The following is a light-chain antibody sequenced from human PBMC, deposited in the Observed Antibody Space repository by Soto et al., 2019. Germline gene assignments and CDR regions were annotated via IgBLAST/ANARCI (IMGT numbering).Light chain of an antibody. CDR1: EDINSR. V-gene: IGKV1-12*01. CDR3: QQADSFPIT. Sequence: DIQMTQSPSSVSASVGDRVTISCRASEDINSRLACYQQKPGNAPKLLIYAAFILQSGFPSSFSRYGSGTDFILSISSLQPEDFATYYCQQADSFPITFGQGTRLEIK. J-gene: IGKJ5*01. CDR2: AAF.